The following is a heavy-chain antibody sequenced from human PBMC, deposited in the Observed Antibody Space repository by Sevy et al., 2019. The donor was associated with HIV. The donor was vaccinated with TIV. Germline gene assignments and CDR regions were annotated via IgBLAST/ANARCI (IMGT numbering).Heavy chain of an antibody. CDR1: GYTFTGYY. D-gene: IGHD2-2*01. CDR2: INPNSGGT. V-gene: IGHV1-2*02. J-gene: IGHJ6*02. CDR3: ARDPGDCTSTTCYPSMDV. Sequence: ASVKVTRKASGYTFTGYYMHWVRQAPGQGLEWMGCINPNSGGTNYAQKFQGRVTMTRDTSISTAYMELSRLRSDDTAVYYCARDPGDCTSTTCYPSMDVWGQGTTVTVSS.